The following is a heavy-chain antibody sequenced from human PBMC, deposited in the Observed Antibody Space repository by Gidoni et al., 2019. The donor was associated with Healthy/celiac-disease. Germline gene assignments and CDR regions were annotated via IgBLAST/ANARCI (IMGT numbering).Heavy chain of an antibody. V-gene: IGHV4-39*01. CDR2: IYYSGST. D-gene: IGHD4-17*01. J-gene: IGHJ5*02. CDR1: GGSISSSSYY. Sequence: QLQLQESGPGLVKPSETLSLTCTVSGGSISSSSYYWGWIRQPPGKGLEWIGSIYYSGSTYYNPSLKSRVTISVDTSKNQFSLKLSSVTAADTAVYYCARHLATVTPGWFDPWGQGTLVTVSS. CDR3: ARHLATVTPGWFDP.